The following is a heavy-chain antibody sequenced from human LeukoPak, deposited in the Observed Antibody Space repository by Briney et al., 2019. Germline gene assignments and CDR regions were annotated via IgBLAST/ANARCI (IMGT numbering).Heavy chain of an antibody. CDR2: IDPSDSYT. J-gene: IGHJ5*02. D-gene: IGHD5-24*01. CDR1: GYSFTSYW. Sequence: GESLRLSCKGSGYSFTSYWISWVRQMPGKGLEWMGRIDPSDSYTNYSPSFQGHVTISADKSISTAYLQWSSLKASDTAMYYCASLRGATEEFDPWGQGTLVTVSS. V-gene: IGHV5-10-1*01. CDR3: ASLRGATEEFDP.